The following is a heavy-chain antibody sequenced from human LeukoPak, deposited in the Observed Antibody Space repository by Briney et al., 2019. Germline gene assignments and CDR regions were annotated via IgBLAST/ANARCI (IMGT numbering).Heavy chain of an antibody. D-gene: IGHD3-3*01. CDR3: AKDPPSYDFWSGYHDYYYYYMDV. V-gene: IGHV3-30*02. CDR1: GFTFSSYG. Sequence: GGSLRLSCAASGFTFSSYGMHWVRQAPGKGLEGVAFIRYDGSNKYYADSVKGRFTIPRDNSKNTLYLQMNSLRAEDTAVYYCAKDPPSYDFWSGYHDYYYYYMDVWGKGTTVTVSS. CDR2: IRYDGSNK. J-gene: IGHJ6*03.